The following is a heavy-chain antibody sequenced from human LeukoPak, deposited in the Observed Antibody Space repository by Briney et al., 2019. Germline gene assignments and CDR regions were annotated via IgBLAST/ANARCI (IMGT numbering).Heavy chain of an antibody. CDR2: INPSGGST. Sequence: ASVTVSCTASGYTFTSYYMHWVRQAPGQGLEWMGIINPSGGSTSYAQKFQGRVTMTRDTSTSTVYMELSSLRSEDTAVYYCVRDSIVLMVYAMPNWFDPWGQGTLVTVSS. J-gene: IGHJ5*02. CDR1: GYTFTSYY. D-gene: IGHD2-8*01. V-gene: IGHV1-46*01. CDR3: VRDSIVLMVYAMPNWFDP.